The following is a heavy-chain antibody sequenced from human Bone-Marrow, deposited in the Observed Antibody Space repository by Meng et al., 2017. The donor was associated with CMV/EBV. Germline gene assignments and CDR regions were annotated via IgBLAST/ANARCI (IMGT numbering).Heavy chain of an antibody. CDR3: ARILSGDSLAFDL. V-gene: IGHV4-4*09. D-gene: IGHD7-27*01. Sequence: SETLSLTCTVSGGSISSYYWSWIRQPPGKGLEWIGYIYSSGFTNYNPSLMSRLTISVDMSRNQFSLHLNSVTAADTAVYYCARILSGDSLAFDLWGPGTMVTVS. CDR2: IYSSGFT. J-gene: IGHJ3*01. CDR1: GGSISSYY.